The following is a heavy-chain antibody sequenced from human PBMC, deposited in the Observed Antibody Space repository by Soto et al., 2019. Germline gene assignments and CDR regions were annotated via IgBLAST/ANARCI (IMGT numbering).Heavy chain of an antibody. Sequence: SETLSLTCTVSGDSLRSSYHYWGWIRQSAGKGLEWIGSIYYTGNTYYNPSLKSRVSISVDMATNEISLRLRAESVADTAVYYRVRVEMYAGDFTPNFDRRGQGALVTVSS. CDR1: GDSLRSSYHY. D-gene: IGHD2-8*01. CDR2: IYYTGNT. V-gene: IGHV4-39*01. J-gene: IGHJ4*02. CDR3: VRVEMYAGDFTPNFDR.